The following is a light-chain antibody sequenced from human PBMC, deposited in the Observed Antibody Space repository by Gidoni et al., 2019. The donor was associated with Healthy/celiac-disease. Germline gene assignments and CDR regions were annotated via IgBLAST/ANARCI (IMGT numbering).Light chain of an antibody. J-gene: IGKJ4*01. CDR3: QKYNSAPF. V-gene: IGKV1-27*01. CDR1: QGISNY. CDR2: AAS. Sequence: DIQMTQSPSSLSASVGYRVTITCRASQGISNYLAWYQQKPGKVPKLLIYAASTLQSGVPSRFSGSGSGADFTLTISSLQPEDVATYYCQKYNSAPFFGGGTKVEIK.